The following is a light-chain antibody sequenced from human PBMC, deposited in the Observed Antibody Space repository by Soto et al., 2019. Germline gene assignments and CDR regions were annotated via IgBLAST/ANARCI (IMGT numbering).Light chain of an antibody. Sequence: QSALTQPRSVSGSPGQSVTISCTGTNSDIGGYNYVSWYQQHPGKAPKVMIYDVSRRPSGVPDRFSGSKSGNPASLTISGPQAEDEADYYCCSYAGTYNFGVFGGGTKLTVL. J-gene: IGLJ3*02. V-gene: IGLV2-11*01. CDR3: CSYAGTYNFGV. CDR2: DVS. CDR1: NSDIGGYNY.